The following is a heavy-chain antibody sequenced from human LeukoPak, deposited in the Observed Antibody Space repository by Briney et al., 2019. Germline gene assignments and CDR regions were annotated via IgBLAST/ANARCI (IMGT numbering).Heavy chain of an antibody. CDR1: GFTFTNHG. Sequence: GGSLRLSCAASGFTFTNHGFHWVRQAPGKGLEWVALIWFDGSKTVYVDSVKGRFTISRGDLKNTLYLQMNSLRDEDTAVYYCATRGRSFGELYSWGQGTLVTISS. J-gene: IGHJ4*02. V-gene: IGHV3-33*01. CDR2: IWFDGSKT. CDR3: ATRGRSFGELYS. D-gene: IGHD3-10*01.